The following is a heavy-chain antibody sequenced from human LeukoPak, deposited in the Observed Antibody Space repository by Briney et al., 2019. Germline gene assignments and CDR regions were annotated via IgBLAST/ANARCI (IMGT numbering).Heavy chain of an antibody. CDR1: GGSFSGYY. Sequence: SETLSLTCAVYGGSFSGYYWSWIRQPPGKGLEWIGEINHSGSTNYNPSLKSRVTISVDTSKKQFSLNLSSVTAADTAVYYCARRSITMIVVVINPTAGAFDVWGLGTMVTVSS. V-gene: IGHV4-34*01. CDR2: INHSGST. D-gene: IGHD3-22*01. CDR3: ARRSITMIVVVINPTAGAFDV. J-gene: IGHJ3*01.